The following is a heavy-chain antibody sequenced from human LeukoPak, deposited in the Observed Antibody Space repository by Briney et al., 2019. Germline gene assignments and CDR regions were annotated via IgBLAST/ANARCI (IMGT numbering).Heavy chain of an antibody. CDR1: GFTFNTYW. Sequence: GGSLRLSCAASGFTFNTYWMIWVRQAPGKGLEWVANINQDGSVRYYVASVKGRFTISRDNAKNLVHLQMNSLRAEDTAVYYCARKGLPDQWGQGTMATVSS. V-gene: IGHV3-7*01. D-gene: IGHD2-21*02. CDR2: INQDGSVR. J-gene: IGHJ4*02. CDR3: ARKGLPDQ.